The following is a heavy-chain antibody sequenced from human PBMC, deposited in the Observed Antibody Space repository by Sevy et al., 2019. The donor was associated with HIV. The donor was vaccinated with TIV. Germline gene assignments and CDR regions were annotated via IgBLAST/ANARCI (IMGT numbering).Heavy chain of an antibody. J-gene: IGHJ4*02. CDR2: ISGFNGDT. CDR1: GYTFTNYA. Sequence: ASVKVSCKASGYTFTNYAISWVRQAPGQGLKWMGWISGFNGDTKNAEKFQGRFTMTTDTSTKTAYMDLRSLRSDDTAVYYCVRGTTLYDFWTGGDYWGQGTLVTVSS. D-gene: IGHD3-3*01. V-gene: IGHV1-18*01. CDR3: VRGTTLYDFWTGGDY.